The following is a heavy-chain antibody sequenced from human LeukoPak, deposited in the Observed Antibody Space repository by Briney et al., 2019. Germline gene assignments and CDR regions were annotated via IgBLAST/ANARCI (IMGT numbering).Heavy chain of an antibody. CDR2: INPNSGDT. CDR3: ARDYCSSTSCLFDY. CDR1: GYTFTSYD. Sequence: ASVKVSCKASGYTFTSYDINWVRQATGQGLEWMGRINPNSGDTNYAQNFQGRVTMTRDTSISTAYMELSRLRSDDTAVYCCARDYCSSTSCLFDYWGQGTLVTVSS. V-gene: IGHV1-2*06. J-gene: IGHJ4*02. D-gene: IGHD2-2*01.